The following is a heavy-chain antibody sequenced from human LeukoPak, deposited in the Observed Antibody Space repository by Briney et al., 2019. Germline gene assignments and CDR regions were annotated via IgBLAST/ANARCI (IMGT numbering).Heavy chain of an antibody. CDR3: ARYGLQGCSTTCYRSFYYYGMDV. CDR2: IFPDDSNT. CDR1: GYSFRDYW. J-gene: IGHJ6*02. Sequence: GESLKISCKGSGYSFRDYWIGWVRQMPGKGPELMGLIFPDDSNTVYSPSFQGQVTISVDKSISTAYVQWSSLKASDTAIYYCARYGLQGCSTTCYRSFYYYGMDVWGQGTAVTVSS. D-gene: IGHD2-2*02. V-gene: IGHV5-51*01.